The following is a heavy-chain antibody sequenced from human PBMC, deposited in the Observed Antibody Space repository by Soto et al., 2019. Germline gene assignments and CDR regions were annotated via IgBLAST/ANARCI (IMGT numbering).Heavy chain of an antibody. D-gene: IGHD3-10*01. V-gene: IGHV3-7*03. CDR1: EFIFTTHW. J-gene: IGHJ6*02. CDR3: AKCGSGCEYSV. Sequence: PGGSLRLSCVASEFIFTTHWMSWVRQAPGKGLGWVASINQGGRGKKYGKSVEGRFTISRDNDKNSLYLQMNNLSADDTAVYYWAKCGSGCEYSVWGQGATVTVSS. CDR2: INQGGRGK.